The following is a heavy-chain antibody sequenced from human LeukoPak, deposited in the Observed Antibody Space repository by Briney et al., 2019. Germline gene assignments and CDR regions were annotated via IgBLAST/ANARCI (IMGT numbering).Heavy chain of an antibody. CDR3: ARDRSWPDP. Sequence: PGGSLRLSCAASGFTFSDYYMSWIRQAPGKGLEWVSLISRGGNTIYYADSVKGRFTISRDNAKNSLNLQMNSLRVEDTAVYYCARDRSWPDPWGQGTLVTVSS. CDR2: ISRGGNTI. CDR1: GFTFSDYY. V-gene: IGHV3-11*01. J-gene: IGHJ5*02.